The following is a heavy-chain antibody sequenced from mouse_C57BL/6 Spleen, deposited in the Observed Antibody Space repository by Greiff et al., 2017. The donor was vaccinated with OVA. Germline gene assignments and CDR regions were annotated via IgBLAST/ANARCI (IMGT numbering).Heavy chain of an antibody. V-gene: IGHV1-69*01. CDR1: GYTFTSYW. CDR2: IDPSDSYT. D-gene: IGHD2-5*01. Sequence: QVQLQQPGAELVMPGASVKLSCKASGYTFTSYWMHWVKQRPGQGLEWIGEIDPSDSYTNYNQKFKGKSTLTVDKSSSTAYMQLSSLTSEDSAVYYCARSYSNYVRAMDYWGQGTSVTVSS. J-gene: IGHJ4*01. CDR3: ARSYSNYVRAMDY.